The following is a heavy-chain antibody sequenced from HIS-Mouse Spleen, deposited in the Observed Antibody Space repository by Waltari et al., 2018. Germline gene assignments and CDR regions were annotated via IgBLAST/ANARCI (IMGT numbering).Heavy chain of an antibody. CDR1: GYTFTSYD. CDR2: MNPNRGNA. D-gene: IGHD3-10*01. Sequence: QVQLVQSGAEVKKPGASVKVSCKASGYTFTSYDINWVRRATGQGLDWMGWMNPNRGNAGYAQKFQVRVTMTKNTSVSTAYMELSSLRSEDTAVYYCAARFGESHFDYWGRGTLVTVSS. J-gene: IGHJ2*01. CDR3: AARFGESHFDY. V-gene: IGHV1-8*01.